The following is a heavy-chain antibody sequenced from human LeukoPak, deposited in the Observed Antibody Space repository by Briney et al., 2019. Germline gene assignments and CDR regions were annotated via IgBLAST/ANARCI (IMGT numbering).Heavy chain of an antibody. V-gene: IGHV3-23*01. J-gene: IGHJ4*02. CDR3: AILYDDSGY. CDR1: GITLRNYA. Sequence: GGSLRLSCVGSGITLRNYAISWVRQAPGKGLEWVSAISGSGGNIYYADSVKGRFTISRDISMNTVYLQMNSLRAVDTAVYYGAILYDDSGYWGQGTLVTVSS. CDR2: ISGSGGNI. D-gene: IGHD4-17*01.